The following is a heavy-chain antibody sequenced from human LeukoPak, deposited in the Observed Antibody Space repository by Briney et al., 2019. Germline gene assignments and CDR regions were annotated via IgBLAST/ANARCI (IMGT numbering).Heavy chain of an antibody. V-gene: IGHV3-23*01. Sequence: PGRSLRLSCAASGFTFSSYGMHWVRQAPGKGLEWVSAISGSGGRTYYADSVKGRFTISRDNSKNTLYLQVNSLRAEDTATYYCAKDTVVTAGPFDYWGQGTLVTVSS. CDR2: ISGSGGRT. D-gene: IGHD2-21*02. J-gene: IGHJ4*02. CDR3: AKDTVVTAGPFDY. CDR1: GFTFSSYG.